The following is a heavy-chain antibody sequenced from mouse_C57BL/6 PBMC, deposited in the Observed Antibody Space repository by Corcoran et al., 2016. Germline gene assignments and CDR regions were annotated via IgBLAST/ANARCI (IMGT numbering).Heavy chain of an antibody. J-gene: IGHJ3*01. Sequence: EVQLQQSGPELVKPGASVKISCKASGYTFTDYYMNWVKQSHGKSLEWIGDINPNNGGTSYNQKFKGKATLTVDKYSSTAYMELRSLTSEDSAVYYCARSYSYDGYYSWFAYWGQGTLVTVSA. CDR2: INPNNGGT. V-gene: IGHV1-26*01. CDR3: ARSYSYDGYYSWFAY. D-gene: IGHD2-3*01. CDR1: GYTFTDYY.